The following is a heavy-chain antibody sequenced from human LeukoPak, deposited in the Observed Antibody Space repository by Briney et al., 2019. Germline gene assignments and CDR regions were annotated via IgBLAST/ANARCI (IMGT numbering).Heavy chain of an antibody. CDR1: GYTFTGYY. D-gene: IGHD1-26*01. CDR2: INPNSGGT. Sequence: ASVKVSCKASGYTFTGYYMHWVRQAPGQGLEWMGWINPNSGGTNYAQKFQGRVTMTRDMSTSTVYMELSSLRSEDTAVYYCASGIVGASTDCWGQGTLVTVSS. J-gene: IGHJ4*02. V-gene: IGHV1-2*02. CDR3: ASGIVGASTDC.